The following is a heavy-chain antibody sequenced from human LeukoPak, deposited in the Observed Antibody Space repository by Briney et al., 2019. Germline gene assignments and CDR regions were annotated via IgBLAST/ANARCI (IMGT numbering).Heavy chain of an antibody. CDR1: GGSISSYY. D-gene: IGHD2-2*01. J-gene: IGHJ3*02. Sequence: SETLSLTCTVSGGSISSYYWSWVRQSPGKGLEWIGYIYYSGSTNYSPSLKSRVTMSVDTSKNQFSLKLSSVTAADTAVYYCARGAPTANDYAFDIWGQGTMVTVSS. V-gene: IGHV4-59*01. CDR3: ARGAPTANDYAFDI. CDR2: IYYSGST.